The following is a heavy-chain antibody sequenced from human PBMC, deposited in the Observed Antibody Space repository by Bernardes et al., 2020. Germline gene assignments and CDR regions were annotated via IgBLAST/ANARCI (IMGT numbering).Heavy chain of an antibody. CDR1: GFTFSSYC. J-gene: IGHJ4*02. CDR2: IKQDGSEK. D-gene: IGHD6-13*01. Sequence: GGSLRLSCAASGFTFSSYCMSWVRQAPGKGLEWVANIKQDGSEKYYVDSVKGRFTISRDNAKNSLYLQMNSLRAEDTAVYYCARETDSSWIDYWGQGTLVTVSS. V-gene: IGHV3-7*01. CDR3: ARETDSSWIDY.